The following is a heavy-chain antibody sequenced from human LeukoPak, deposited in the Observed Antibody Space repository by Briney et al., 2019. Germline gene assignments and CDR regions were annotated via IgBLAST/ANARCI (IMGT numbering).Heavy chain of an antibody. J-gene: IGHJ4*02. Sequence: PGGSLRLSCAASGFTFSTYWMSWVRQAPGRGLEWVANIKPDGNEKYYVDSVRGRFTISRDNAKNSLYLQMNSLRAEDTAVYYCARDWRDGYNDYWGQGIVVTVSS. CDR2: IKPDGNEK. V-gene: IGHV3-7*01. CDR1: GFTFSTYW. CDR3: ARDWRDGYNDY. D-gene: IGHD5-24*01.